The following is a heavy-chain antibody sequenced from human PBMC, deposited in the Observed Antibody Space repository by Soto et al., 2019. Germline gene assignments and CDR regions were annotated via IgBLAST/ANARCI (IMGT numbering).Heavy chain of an antibody. V-gene: IGHV3-11*01. CDR3: ARPPSDVIGGGYPLLGH. Sequence: QVQLVESGGGLVRPGGSLRLSCVVSGFTFSDYYMNWIRRAPGKGLEWVAYISISGFTTFYADSVKGRFTISRDTNDNAVYLQMDNLRPEDTAMYYCARPPSDVIGGGYPLLGHWGQGTQVTVSS. CDR2: ISISGFTT. D-gene: IGHD6-19*01. J-gene: IGHJ4*02. CDR1: GFTFSDYY.